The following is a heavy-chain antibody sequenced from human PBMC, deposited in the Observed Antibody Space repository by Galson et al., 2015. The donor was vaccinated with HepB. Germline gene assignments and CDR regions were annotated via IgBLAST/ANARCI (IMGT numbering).Heavy chain of an antibody. CDR3: ARDYASNRYFNHYNGMDV. Sequence: SLRLSCAASGFTFSSYAMHWVRQAPGKGLEWVAVISYDGSNKYYADSVKGRFTISRDNSKNTLYLQLNSLRAEDTAVYYCARDYASNRYFNHYNGMDVWGQGTTVTVSS. V-gene: IGHV3-30*04. CDR2: ISYDGSNK. J-gene: IGHJ6*02. CDR1: GFTFSSYA. D-gene: IGHD6-13*01.